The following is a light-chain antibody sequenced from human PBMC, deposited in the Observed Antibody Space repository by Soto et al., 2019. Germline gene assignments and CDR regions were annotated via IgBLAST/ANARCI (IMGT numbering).Light chain of an antibody. CDR1: QSITNNY. CDR2: GAS. Sequence: EIVSTQPPGTLSLSPGERATLPCRASQSITNNYLAWYQQKPGRAHRLLIYGASSRATGIPDRFSGSGSGTDFTLTISRLEPEDFAMYYCQQYGYLVTFGGGTKV. CDR3: QQYGYLVT. J-gene: IGKJ4*01. V-gene: IGKV3-20*01.